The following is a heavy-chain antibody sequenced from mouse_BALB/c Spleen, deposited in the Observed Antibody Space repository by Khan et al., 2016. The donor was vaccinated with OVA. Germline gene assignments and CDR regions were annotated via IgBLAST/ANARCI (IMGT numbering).Heavy chain of an antibody. D-gene: IGHD2-14*01. CDR1: GDSITTGY. CDR2: IIYTGYT. CDR3: ARSTYRYAFVY. V-gene: IGHV3-8*02. J-gene: IGHJ3*01. Sequence: EVELVESGPSLVKPSQTLSLTCSVTGDSITTGYWNWIRKFPGNKLEYMGYIIYTGYTYYNPSLKSRISITRHTSNNQSYLQLNSVTDEDTATYYWARSTYRYAFVYWGQGTLVTVSA.